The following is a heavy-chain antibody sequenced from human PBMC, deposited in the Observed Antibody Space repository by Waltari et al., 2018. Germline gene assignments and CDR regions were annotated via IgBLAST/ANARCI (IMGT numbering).Heavy chain of an antibody. CDR1: GSDYW. CDR3: TTNPPGY. V-gene: IGHV3-74*01. CDR2: VKSDGTIP. Sequence: EVQLVESGGGLVQSGGSLRLSCADSGSDYWMDWVRQAPGKGLMWVSRVKSDGTIPTYADSVKGRFTVSRHSAKSMLYLQMNSLRAEDTAVYYCTTNPPGYWGQGTLVTVSS. J-gene: IGHJ4*02.